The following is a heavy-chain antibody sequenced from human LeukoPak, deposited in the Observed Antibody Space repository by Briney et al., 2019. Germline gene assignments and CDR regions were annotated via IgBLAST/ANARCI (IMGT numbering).Heavy chain of an antibody. Sequence: GGSLRLSCAASGFTFSSYAMSWVRQAPGKGLEWVSAISGSGGSTYYADSVKGRFTISRDNSKNTLYLQMNSLRAEDTAVYYCARAKVRGVIIESFDYWGQGTLVTVSS. CDR2: ISGSGGST. CDR1: GFTFSSYA. CDR3: ARAKVRGVIIESFDY. V-gene: IGHV3-23*01. D-gene: IGHD3-10*01. J-gene: IGHJ4*02.